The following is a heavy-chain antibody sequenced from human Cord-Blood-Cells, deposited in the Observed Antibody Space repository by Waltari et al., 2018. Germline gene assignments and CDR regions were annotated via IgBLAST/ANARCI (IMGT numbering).Heavy chain of an antibody. J-gene: IGHJ3*02. CDR2: IYYSGST. V-gene: IGHV4-31*03. Sequence: QVQLQESGPGMVKPSQTLSLTCTVSGGSSSSGGYYCSWIRQHPGKGLEWIGYIYYSGSTYYNPSLKSRVTISVDTSKNQFSLKLSSVTAADTAVYYCARELGAGAFDIWGQGTMVTVSS. D-gene: IGHD3-16*01. CDR1: GGSSSSGGYY. CDR3: ARELGAGAFDI.